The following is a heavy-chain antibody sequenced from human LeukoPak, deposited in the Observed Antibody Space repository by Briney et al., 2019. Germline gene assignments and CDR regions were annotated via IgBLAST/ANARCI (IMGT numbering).Heavy chain of an antibody. Sequence: SETLSLTCTVSGGSISSGYYYWSWIRQPAGKGLEWIGRIYTSGSTNYNPSLKSRVTISVDTSKNQFSLKLSSVTAADTAAYYCARGPLWFGDTPDDNWFDPWGQGTLVTVSS. V-gene: IGHV4-61*02. D-gene: IGHD3-10*01. J-gene: IGHJ5*02. CDR1: GGSISSGYYY. CDR2: IYTSGST. CDR3: ARGPLWFGDTPDDNWFDP.